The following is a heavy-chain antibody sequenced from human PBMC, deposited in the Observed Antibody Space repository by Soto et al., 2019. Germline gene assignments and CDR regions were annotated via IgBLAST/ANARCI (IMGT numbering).Heavy chain of an antibody. J-gene: IGHJ5*02. CDR2: IHPSCGST. Sequence: ASVKVSCKASGYTFTSYDMHWVRQAPGQGLEWMGIIHPSCGSTIYAQKFQGRVTMTRDTSTSTVYMELSSLRSEDTAVYYCARARFRLITIFGVVINKGNNWFDPWGQGTLVTVSS. D-gene: IGHD3-3*01. CDR1: GYTFTSYD. V-gene: IGHV1-46*01. CDR3: ARARFRLITIFGVVINKGNNWFDP.